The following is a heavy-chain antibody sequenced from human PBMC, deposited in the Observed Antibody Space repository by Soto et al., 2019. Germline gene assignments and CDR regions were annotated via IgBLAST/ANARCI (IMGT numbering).Heavy chain of an antibody. V-gene: IGHV4-34*01. CDR3: AREGSGRMYQLPGYYYYYMDV. CDR1: GGSFSGYY. J-gene: IGHJ6*03. CDR2: INHSGST. D-gene: IGHD2-2*01. Sequence: SETLSLTCAVYGGSFSGYYWSWIRQPPGKGLEWIGEINHSGSTNYNPSLKSRVTISVDTSKNQFSLKLSSVTAADTAVYYCAREGSGRMYQLPGYYYYYMDVWGKGTTVTVSS.